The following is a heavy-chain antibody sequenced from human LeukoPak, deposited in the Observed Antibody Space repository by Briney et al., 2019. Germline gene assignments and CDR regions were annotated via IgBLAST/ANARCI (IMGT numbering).Heavy chain of an antibody. CDR1: GFTFSNYM. V-gene: IGHV3-74*01. Sequence: GGSLRLSCAASGFTFSNYMMHWVRQAPGKGLVWVSRIKSDGITITYADSVKGRFTIPRDNAKNTLYLQMNSLRAEDTAVYYCLRDLNWSLDQWGQGTLVTVSS. CDR3: LRDLNWSLDQ. CDR2: IKSDGITI. D-gene: IGHD1-20*01. J-gene: IGHJ4*02.